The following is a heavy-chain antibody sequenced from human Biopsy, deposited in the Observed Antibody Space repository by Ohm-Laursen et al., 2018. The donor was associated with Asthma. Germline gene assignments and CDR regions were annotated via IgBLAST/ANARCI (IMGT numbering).Heavy chain of an antibody. CDR1: GGTFNTYA. J-gene: IGHJ4*02. CDR3: ARKAGSCISRTCYSLDF. V-gene: IGHV1-69*13. CDR2: SNSVFGTT. Sequence: SVKVSCKSLGGTFNTYAIGWVRQAPGQGLEWMGGSNSVFGTTTYPQKFQDRVTITADDSTSTVYMELSSLRSEDTAVYYCARKAGSCISRTCYSLDFWGQGTLVTVSS. D-gene: IGHD2-2*01.